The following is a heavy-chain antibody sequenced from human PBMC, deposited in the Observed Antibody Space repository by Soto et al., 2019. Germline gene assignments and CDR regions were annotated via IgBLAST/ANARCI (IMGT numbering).Heavy chain of an antibody. CDR1: GGSISSYY. J-gene: IGHJ4*02. V-gene: IGHV4-59*08. CDR3: ARQVGYSSSSYYFDY. CDR2: IYYSGST. Sequence: SETLSLTCTVSGGSISSYYWSWIRQPPGKGLEWIGYIYYSGSTNYNPSLKSRVTISVDTSKNQFSLKLSSVTAADTAVYYCARQVGYSSSSYYFDYWGQGTLVTVSS. D-gene: IGHD6-6*01.